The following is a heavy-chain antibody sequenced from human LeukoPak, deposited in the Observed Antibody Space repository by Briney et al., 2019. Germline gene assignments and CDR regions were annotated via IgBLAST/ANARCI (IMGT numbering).Heavy chain of an antibody. CDR2: IYYSGST. D-gene: IGHD6-13*01. J-gene: IGHJ6*02. V-gene: IGHV4-31*03. Sequence: TSETLSLTCTVSGGSISSGGYYWSWIRQHPGKGLEWIGYIYYSGSTYYNPSLKSRVTISVDTSKNQFSLKLSSVTAADTAVYYCARGGIAAAGGYYYYGMDVWGQGTTVTVSS. CDR1: GGSISSGGYY. CDR3: ARGGIAAAGGYYYYGMDV.